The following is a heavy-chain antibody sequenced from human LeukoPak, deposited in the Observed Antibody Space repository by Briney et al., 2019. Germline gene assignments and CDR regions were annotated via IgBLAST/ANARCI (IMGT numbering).Heavy chain of an antibody. Sequence: ASVKVSCKASGYTFTCYYMHWVRQAPGQGLEWMGIINPSDGTTNYAQKFQGRVTMTRDMSTTTVYVELSSLKSDDTAVYYCARGGHTYSYFPKPWDYWGQGTLVTVSS. CDR1: GYTFTCYY. J-gene: IGHJ4*02. CDR2: INPSDGTT. CDR3: ARGGHTYSYFPKPWDY. D-gene: IGHD5-18*01. V-gene: IGHV1-46*01.